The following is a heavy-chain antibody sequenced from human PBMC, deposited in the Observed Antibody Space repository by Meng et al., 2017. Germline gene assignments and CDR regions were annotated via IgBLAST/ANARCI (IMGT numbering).Heavy chain of an antibody. CDR1: GYTFTSYG. CDR2: ISAYNGNT. CDR3: ARDLIGGDSDYYDSSGYYWYFQH. V-gene: IGHV1-18*01. D-gene: IGHD3-22*01. Sequence: ASVKVSCKASGYTFTSYGISWVRQAPGQGLEWMGWISAYNGNTNYAQKLQGRVTMTRDTSTSTVYMELSSLRSEDTAVYYCARDLIGGDSDYYDSSGYYWYFQHWGQGTLVTVSS. J-gene: IGHJ1*01.